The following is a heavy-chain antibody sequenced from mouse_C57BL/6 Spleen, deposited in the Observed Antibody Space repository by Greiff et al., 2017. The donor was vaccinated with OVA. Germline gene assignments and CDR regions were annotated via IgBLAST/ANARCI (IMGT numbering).Heavy chain of an antibody. CDR3: TFYGSSGFDY. CDR2: IDPENGDT. D-gene: IGHD1-1*01. Sequence: EVQLQESGAELVRPGASVKLSCTASGFNIKDDYMHWVKQRPEQGLEWIGWIDPENGDTEYASKFQGKATITADTSSNTAYLQLSSLTSEDTAVYYCTFYGSSGFDYWGQGTTLTVSS. CDR1: GFNIKDDY. V-gene: IGHV14-4*01. J-gene: IGHJ2*01.